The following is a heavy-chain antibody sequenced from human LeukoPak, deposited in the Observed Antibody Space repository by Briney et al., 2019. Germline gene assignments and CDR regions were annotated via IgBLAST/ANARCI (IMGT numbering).Heavy chain of an antibody. CDR1: GGSISSSSYY. J-gene: IGHJ4*02. Sequence: SETLSLTCTVSGGSISSSSYYWGWIRQPPGKGLEWIGSSYYSGSTYYNPSLKSRVTISVDTSKNQFSLKLSSVTAADTAVYYCARDPHCSGGSCPGYWGQGTLVTVSS. CDR3: ARDPHCSGGSCPGY. V-gene: IGHV4-39*07. D-gene: IGHD2-15*01. CDR2: SYYSGST.